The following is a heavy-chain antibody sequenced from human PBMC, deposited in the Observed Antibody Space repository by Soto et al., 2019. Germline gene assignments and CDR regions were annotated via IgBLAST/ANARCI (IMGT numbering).Heavy chain of an antibody. D-gene: IGHD6-19*01. CDR1: GFTFSNYA. CDR2: ISASGGST. V-gene: IGHV3-23*01. Sequence: GGSLRLSCAASGFTFSNYAITWVRQAPGKGLEWVSAISASGGSTYYADSVKGRFTISRDNSENTLYLQINSLRAEDTDTYYSTKIPNSSGWLRGSFDIWGQGTMVTVSS. J-gene: IGHJ3*02. CDR3: TKIPNSSGWLRGSFDI.